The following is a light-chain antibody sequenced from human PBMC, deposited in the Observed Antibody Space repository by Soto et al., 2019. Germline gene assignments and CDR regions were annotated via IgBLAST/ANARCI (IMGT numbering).Light chain of an antibody. CDR2: GAS. CDR1: QSVSSSY. CDR3: QQYVSIPLT. J-gene: IGKJ4*01. V-gene: IGKV3-20*01. Sequence: EIVLTQSPCTLSLSPGERATLSCRASQSVSSSYLAWYQQKPGQAPRLLIYGASSRATGIPDRFSGSGSGTDFTLTISRLEPEDFAVYYCQQYVSIPLTFGGGTKVDIK.